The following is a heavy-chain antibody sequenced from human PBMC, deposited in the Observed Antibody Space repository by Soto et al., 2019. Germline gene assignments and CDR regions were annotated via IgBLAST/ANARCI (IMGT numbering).Heavy chain of an antibody. CDR1: GYSFTSYW. CDR2: IYPGDSDT. V-gene: IGHV5-51*01. CDR3: ARLVLAADYYYGMDV. Sequence: GESRKISCKGSGYSFTSYWIGWVRQMPGKGLEWMGIIYPGDSDTRYSPSFQGQVTISADKSISTAYLQWSSLKASDTAMYYCARLVLAADYYYGMDVWGQGTTVTVSS. D-gene: IGHD6-25*01. J-gene: IGHJ6*02.